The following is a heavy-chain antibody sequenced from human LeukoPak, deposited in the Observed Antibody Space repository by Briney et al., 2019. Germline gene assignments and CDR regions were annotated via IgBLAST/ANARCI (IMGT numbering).Heavy chain of an antibody. D-gene: IGHD2-15*01. Sequence: GGSLRLSCAASGFTFSSYAMSWVRQTPGKGLEWVASINLDGSEKYYVDSVKGRFTISRDNAKNSLFLQINSLRAEDTALYYCARRYCGDGRCYKFDCWGQGTLVTVSS. CDR2: INLDGSEK. CDR3: ARRYCGDGRCYKFDC. CDR1: GFTFSSYA. V-gene: IGHV3-7*01. J-gene: IGHJ4*02.